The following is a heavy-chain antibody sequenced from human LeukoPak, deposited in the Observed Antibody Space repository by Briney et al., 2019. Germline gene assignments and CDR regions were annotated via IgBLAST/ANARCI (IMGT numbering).Heavy chain of an antibody. J-gene: IGHJ6*03. V-gene: IGHV4-59*01. D-gene: IGHD2-2*03. Sequence: PSETLSLTCTVSGGSISSYYWSWIRQPPGKGLEWIGYIYYSGSTNYNPSLKSRVTISVDTSKNQFSLKLSSVTAADTAVYYCARLDIVVVPAAKIYYYYYMDVWGKGTTVTVSS. CDR2: IYYSGST. CDR1: GGSISSYY. CDR3: ARLDIVVVPAAKIYYYYYMDV.